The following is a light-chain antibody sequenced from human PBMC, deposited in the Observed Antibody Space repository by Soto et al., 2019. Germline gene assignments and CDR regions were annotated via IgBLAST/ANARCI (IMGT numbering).Light chain of an antibody. J-gene: IGKJ1*01. V-gene: IGKV3-20*01. CDR3: QQYGSS. Sequence: EILMTQSPATLSLSPGERATLSCRASQSVSSDLAWYHQKPGQAPRLLIYGASTRATGIPARFSGSGSGTDFTLTISRLEPEDFAVYYCQQYGSSLGQGTKVDIK. CDR2: GAS. CDR1: QSVSSD.